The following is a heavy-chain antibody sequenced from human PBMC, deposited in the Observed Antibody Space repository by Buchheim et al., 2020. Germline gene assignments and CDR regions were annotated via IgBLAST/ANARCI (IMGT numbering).Heavy chain of an antibody. CDR2: ISYDGSNK. D-gene: IGHD3-22*01. J-gene: IGHJ6*02. CDR3: AKDQKYYYDSSGYPNYYYYYGMDV. Sequence: QVQLVESGGGVVQPGRSLRLSCAASGFTFSSYGMHWVRQAPGKGLEWVAVISYDGSNKYYADSVKGRFTISRDNSQNPLYLQMNSLRAEDTAVYYCAKDQKYYYDSSGYPNYYYYYGMDVWGQGTT. V-gene: IGHV3-30*18. CDR1: GFTFSSYG.